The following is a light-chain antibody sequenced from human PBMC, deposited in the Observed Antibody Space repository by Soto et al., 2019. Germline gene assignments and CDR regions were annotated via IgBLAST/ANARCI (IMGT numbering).Light chain of an antibody. V-gene: IGLV1-51*01. J-gene: IGLJ2*01. CDR1: SSNIGNNY. Sequence: SVLTQSPSVSAAPGQKVTISCSGSSSNIGNNYVSWYQQLPGTAPKLLIYDNNKRPSGIPDRFSGFKSGTSGTLDITGLQTGDEADYYCATWDGSLPGEVFGGGTKLTVL. CDR2: DNN. CDR3: ATWDGSLPGEV.